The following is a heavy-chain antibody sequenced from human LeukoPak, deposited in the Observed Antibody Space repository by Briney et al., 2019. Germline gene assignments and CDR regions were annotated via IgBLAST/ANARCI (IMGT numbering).Heavy chain of an antibody. CDR1: GFTFSSYS. Sequence: GGSLRLSCAASGFTFSSYSMNWVRQAPGKGLEWVSSISSSSSYIYYADSVKGRFTISRDNAKNSLYLQMNSLRAEDTAVYYCARDFEYFDLAYHYGMDVWGRGTTVTVSS. CDR2: ISSSSSYI. D-gene: IGHD3-9*01. V-gene: IGHV3-21*01. CDR3: ARDFEYFDLAYHYGMDV. J-gene: IGHJ6*02.